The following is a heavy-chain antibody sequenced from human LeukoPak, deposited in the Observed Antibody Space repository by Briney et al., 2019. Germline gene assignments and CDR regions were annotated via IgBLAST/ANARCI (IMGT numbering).Heavy chain of an antibody. CDR2: INHSGST. J-gene: IGHJ2*01. Sequence: SETLSLTCAVYGGSFSGYYWSWIRQPPGKGLEWIGEINHSGSTNYNPSLKSRVTISVDTSKNQFSLKLSSVTAADTAVYYCARVRWRYFDLWGRGTLVTVPS. D-gene: IGHD4-23*01. V-gene: IGHV4-34*01. CDR3: ARVRWRYFDL. CDR1: GGSFSGYY.